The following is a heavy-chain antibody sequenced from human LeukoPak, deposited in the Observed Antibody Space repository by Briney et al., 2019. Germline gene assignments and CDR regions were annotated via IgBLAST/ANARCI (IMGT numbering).Heavy chain of an antibody. D-gene: IGHD3-22*01. CDR3: ARLGVSYYDSGGYPFDY. CDR1: GFTFSSYS. Sequence: GGSLRLSCAASGFTFSSYSMNWVRQAPGKGLEWVSSISSSSSYIYYADSVKGRFTISRDNAKNSLYLQMNSLRAEDTAVYYCARLGVSYYDSGGYPFDYWGQGTLVTVSS. CDR2: ISSSSSYI. V-gene: IGHV3-21*01. J-gene: IGHJ4*02.